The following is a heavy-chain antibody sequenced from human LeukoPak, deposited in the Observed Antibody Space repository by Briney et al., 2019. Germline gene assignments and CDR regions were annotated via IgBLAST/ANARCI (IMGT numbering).Heavy chain of an antibody. CDR1: GFTFSSYG. Sequence: TGRSLKLSCEASGFTFSSYGMHWVRQAPGKGLEWVAVISYDGSNKYYADSVKGRFTISRDNSKNTLYLQMNSLRAEDTAVYYCAKGRYYYDSSGYFFDYWGQGTLVTVSS. CDR2: ISYDGSNK. V-gene: IGHV3-30*18. CDR3: AKGRYYYDSSGYFFDY. D-gene: IGHD3-22*01. J-gene: IGHJ4*02.